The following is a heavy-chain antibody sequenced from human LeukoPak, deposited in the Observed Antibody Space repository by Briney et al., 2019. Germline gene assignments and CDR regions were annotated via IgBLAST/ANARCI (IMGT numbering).Heavy chain of an antibody. J-gene: IGHJ6*03. CDR2: IIPMYGTA. CDR1: GGTFSSYA. V-gene: IGHV1-69*05. D-gene: IGHD4-11*01. CDR3: ARLRTTDYYYYMDV. Sequence: SVKVSCKASGGTFSSYAISWVRQAPGQGLEWMGGIIPMYGTANYAQKFQGGVTITTDESTSTAYMELSSLRSEDTAVYYCARLRTTDYYYYMDVWGKGTTVTVSS.